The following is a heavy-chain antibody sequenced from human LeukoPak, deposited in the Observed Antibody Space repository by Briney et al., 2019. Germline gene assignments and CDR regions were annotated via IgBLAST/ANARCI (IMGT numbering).Heavy chain of an antibody. J-gene: IGHJ4*02. D-gene: IGHD6-19*01. CDR3: AREIRGWYGNYFDY. CDR2: ISYDGSNK. V-gene: IGHV3-30*14. Sequence: PGRSLRLSCAASGFTFSSYAMHWVRQAPGKGLEWVAVISYDGSNKYYADSVKGRFTISRDNSKNTLYLQMNSLRAEDTAVYYCAREIRGWYGNYFDYWGQGTLVTVSS. CDR1: GFTFSSYA.